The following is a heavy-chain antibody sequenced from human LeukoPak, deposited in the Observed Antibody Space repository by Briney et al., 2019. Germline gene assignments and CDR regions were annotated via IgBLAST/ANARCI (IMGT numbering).Heavy chain of an antibody. Sequence: GGSLRLSCAASGFTFSSHWMSWVRQAPGKGLEWVANIKKDGSEKYYVDSVKGRFTISRDNAKNSLYLQMNSLRAEDTAVYYCARLREIPVFGVVTKSTPYFDYWGQGTLVTVSS. D-gene: IGHD3-3*01. CDR1: GFTFSSHW. CDR3: ARLREIPVFGVVTKSTPYFDY. J-gene: IGHJ4*02. CDR2: IKKDGSEK. V-gene: IGHV3-7*01.